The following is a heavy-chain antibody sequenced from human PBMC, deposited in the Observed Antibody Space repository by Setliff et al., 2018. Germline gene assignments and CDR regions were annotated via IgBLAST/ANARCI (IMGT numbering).Heavy chain of an antibody. CDR1: GYRFTSQW. Sequence: PGESLKISCKASGYRFTSQWIAWVRQTPGRGLEWMGIIYPADSDTTYSPSFQGQVTISVDKSLSTAYLQWSSLKASDSGKHYCARRGYGGYIYGSFDSWGQGTLVTVSS. CDR2: IYPADSDT. J-gene: IGHJ5*01. V-gene: IGHV5-51*01. CDR3: ARRGYGGYIYGSFDS. D-gene: IGHD5-18*01.